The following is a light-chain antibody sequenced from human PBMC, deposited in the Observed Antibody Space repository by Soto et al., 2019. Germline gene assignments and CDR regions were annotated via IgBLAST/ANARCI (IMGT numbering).Light chain of an antibody. J-gene: IGLJ3*02. CDR1: XXXXGAGYD. CDR2: GNS. CDR3: QSYDSSLSGWV. V-gene: IGLV1-40*01. Sequence: QSVLTQPPSVSGXPXQXVTXSCTXSXXXXGAGYDVHWYQQLPGTAPKLLIYGNSNRPSGVPDRFSGSKSGTSASLAITGLQAEDEADYYCQSYDSSLSGWVFGGGTKLT.